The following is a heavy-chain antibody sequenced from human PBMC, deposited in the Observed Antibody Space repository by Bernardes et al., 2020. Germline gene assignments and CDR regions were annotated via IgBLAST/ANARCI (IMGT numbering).Heavy chain of an antibody. CDR1: GFTVSNNY. CDR3: AREAYSYGPFDY. CDR2: FDSGGST. J-gene: IGHJ4*02. D-gene: IGHD5-18*01. V-gene: IGHV3-53*01. Sequence: GSLRLSCAASGFTVSNNYMNWVRQAPGKGLEWVSVFDSGGSTYYADSVKGRFTIPRDNSKNTLYLQMNSLRAEDTAVYYCAREAYSYGPFDYWGQGTLVTVSS.